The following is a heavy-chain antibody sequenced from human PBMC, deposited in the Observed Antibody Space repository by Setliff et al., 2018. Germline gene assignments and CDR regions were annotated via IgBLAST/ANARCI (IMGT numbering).Heavy chain of an antibody. CDR1: GYTFISYD. CDR2: IGAYNGDT. D-gene: IGHD6-25*01. J-gene: IGHJ4*02. CDR3: ARDTTSGWMLTN. Sequence: ASVKVSCKASGYTFISYDINWVRQAPGQGLEWMGWIGAYNGDTKYAQKFQGRVTLTTETSANTAYMELRSLRSDDTAVYYCARDTTSGWMLTNRGQGTLVTVSS. V-gene: IGHV1-18*01.